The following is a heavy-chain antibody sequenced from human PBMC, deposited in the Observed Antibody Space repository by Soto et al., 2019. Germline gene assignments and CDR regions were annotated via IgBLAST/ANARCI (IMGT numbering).Heavy chain of an antibody. D-gene: IGHD2-2*01. J-gene: IGHJ6*02. Sequence: GESLKISCKGSGYSFTSYWMGWVRQMPGKGLEWMGIIYPGDSDTRYSPSFQGQVTISADKSISTAYLQWSSLKASDTAMYYCARPLDCSSTSCFAYGMDVWGQGTTVTVSS. V-gene: IGHV5-51*01. CDR2: IYPGDSDT. CDR3: ARPLDCSSTSCFAYGMDV. CDR1: GYSFTSYW.